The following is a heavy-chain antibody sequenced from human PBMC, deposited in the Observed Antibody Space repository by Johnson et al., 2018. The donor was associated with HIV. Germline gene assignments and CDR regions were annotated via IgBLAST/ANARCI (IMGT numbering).Heavy chain of an antibody. CDR2: ISGSGSTM. V-gene: IGHV3-48*04. Sequence: VHLVESGGGLVQPGGSLRLSCAASGFTFSGYAMSWVRQAPGKGLDWVSTISGSGSTMYYADSVKGRFTISRDNAKNSLYLQMNSLRAEDTAVYHCARRGNWNYLKSAFDIWGLGTMVTVSS. CDR1: GFTFSGYA. CDR3: ARRGNWNYLKSAFDI. J-gene: IGHJ3*02. D-gene: IGHD1-7*01.